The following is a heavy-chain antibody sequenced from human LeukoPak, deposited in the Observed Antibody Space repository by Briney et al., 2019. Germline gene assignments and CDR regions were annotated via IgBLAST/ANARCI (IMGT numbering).Heavy chain of an antibody. CDR2: INHNGNVN. CDR1: GFTFSSYW. CDR3: AWGGGLDV. J-gene: IGHJ6*02. V-gene: IGHV3-7*03. Sequence: GGSLRLSCAASGFTFSSYWMNWARQAPGKGLEWEASINHNGNVNYYVDSVKGRFTISRDNAKNSLYLQMSNLRAEDTAVYFCAWGGGLDVWGQGATVTVSS. D-gene: IGHD3-16*01.